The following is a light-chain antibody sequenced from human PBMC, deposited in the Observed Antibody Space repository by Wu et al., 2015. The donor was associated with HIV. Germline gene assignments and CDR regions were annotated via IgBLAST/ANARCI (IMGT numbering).Light chain of an antibody. CDR2: GAS. Sequence: EIVMTQSPATLSLSPGERATLSCRSNQTVSSHLAWYQQKPGQAPRLLIYGASTRATGIPARFSGSGSGTEFTLTISSMQSEDFAVYYCQQYNNWPQTFGQGTKVEIK. V-gene: IGKV3-15*01. CDR3: QQYNNWPQT. J-gene: IGKJ1*01. CDR1: QTVSSH.